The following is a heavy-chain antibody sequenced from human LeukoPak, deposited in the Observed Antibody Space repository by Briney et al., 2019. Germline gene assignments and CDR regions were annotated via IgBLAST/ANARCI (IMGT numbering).Heavy chain of an antibody. CDR1: GFTFSSYS. CDR2: ISSSSSYI. Sequence: PGGSLRLSCAASGFTFSSYSMNWGRQAPGKGLEWVSSISSSSSYIYYADSVKGRFTISRDNAKNSLYLQMNNLRAEDTAVYYCARDPYVVGATNSFDYWGQGTLVTVSS. CDR3: ARDPYVVGATNSFDY. J-gene: IGHJ4*02. D-gene: IGHD1-26*01. V-gene: IGHV3-21*01.